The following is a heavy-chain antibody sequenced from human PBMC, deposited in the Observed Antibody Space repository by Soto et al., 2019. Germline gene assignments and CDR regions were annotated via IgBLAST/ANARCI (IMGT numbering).Heavy chain of an antibody. V-gene: IGHV4-31*03. CDR2: ISYSGST. CDR3: ARGPRDGFDY. CDR1: GGSISSGGYY. J-gene: IGHJ4*02. Sequence: KASETLSLTCTVSGGSISSGGYYWSWIRQHPGKGLEWIGYISYSGSTFYNPSLKSRVTISVDTSKNQFSLKLSSVTAADTAVYYCARGPRDGFDYWGQGTLVTVSS.